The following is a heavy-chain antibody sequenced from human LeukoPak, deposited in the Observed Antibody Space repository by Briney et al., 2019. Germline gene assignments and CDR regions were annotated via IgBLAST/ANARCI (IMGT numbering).Heavy chain of an antibody. Sequence: SETLSLTCTVSGGSISSYYWSWIRQPAGKGLEWIGRIYTSGSTNYNPSLKSRVTISVDTSKNQFSLKLSSVTAADTAVYYCAREVTSSWYGPHPAFDYWGQGTLVTVSS. CDR3: AREVTSSWYGPHPAFDY. D-gene: IGHD6-13*01. V-gene: IGHV4-4*07. CDR2: IYTSGST. CDR1: GGSISSYY. J-gene: IGHJ4*02.